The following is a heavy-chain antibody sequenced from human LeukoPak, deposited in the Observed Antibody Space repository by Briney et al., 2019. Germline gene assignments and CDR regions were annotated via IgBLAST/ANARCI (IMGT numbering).Heavy chain of an antibody. CDR1: GGSFSGYY. CDR2: INHSGST. Sequence: SETLSLTCAVYGGSFSGYYWSWIRQPPGKGLEWIGEINHSGSTNYNPSLKSRVTISVDTSKNQFSLKLSSVTAADTAMYYCVVAATPRDYYYYMDVWGKGTTVTVSS. D-gene: IGHD2-15*01. J-gene: IGHJ6*03. CDR3: VVAATPRDYYYYMDV. V-gene: IGHV4-34*01.